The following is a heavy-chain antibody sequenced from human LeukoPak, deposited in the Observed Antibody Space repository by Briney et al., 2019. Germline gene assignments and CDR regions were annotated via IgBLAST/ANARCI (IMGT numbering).Heavy chain of an antibody. Sequence: GGSLRLSCAASGFTFSSYSMNWVRQAPDKGLEWVAFIPYDGSNKYYADSLQGRFTISRDNSMNTLYLQMSSLRAEDTAIYYCAKDICGGNCYPHGGYWGQGSLVTVSS. CDR3: AKDICGGNCYPHGGY. CDR1: GFTFSSYS. V-gene: IGHV3-30*02. D-gene: IGHD2-21*01. CDR2: IPYDGSNK. J-gene: IGHJ4*02.